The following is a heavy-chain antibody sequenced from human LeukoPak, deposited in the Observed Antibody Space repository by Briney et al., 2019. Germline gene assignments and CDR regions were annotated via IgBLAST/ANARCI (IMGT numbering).Heavy chain of an antibody. J-gene: IGHJ3*02. CDR1: GGSISSGGYS. CDR2: IYHSGST. Sequence: PSQTLSLTCAVSGGSISSGGYSWSWIRQPPGKGLEWIGYIYHSGSTYYNPYLKSRVTISVDRSKNQFSLKLSSVTAADTAVYYCARNYDSSGYYYEDAFDIWGQGTMVTVSS. CDR3: ARNYDSSGYYYEDAFDI. V-gene: IGHV4-30-2*01. D-gene: IGHD3-22*01.